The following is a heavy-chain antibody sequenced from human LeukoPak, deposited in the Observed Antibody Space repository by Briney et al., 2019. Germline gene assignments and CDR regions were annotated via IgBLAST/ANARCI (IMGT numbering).Heavy chain of an antibody. V-gene: IGHV1-18*01. Sequence: GASVKVSCTASGYTFTNYGITWVRQAPGQGLEWMGWISGYTGNTNYAQKFKGRVIMTTETSTSTAYLELRSLRSGDTAVYYCARLNLGYCSGGSCYGDHFNYWGQGTLVTVSS. CDR1: GYTFTNYG. CDR3: ARLNLGYCSGGSCYGDHFNY. D-gene: IGHD2-15*01. CDR2: ISGYTGNT. J-gene: IGHJ4*02.